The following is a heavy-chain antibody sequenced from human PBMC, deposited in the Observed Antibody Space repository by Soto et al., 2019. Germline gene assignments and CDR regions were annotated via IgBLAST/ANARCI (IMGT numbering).Heavy chain of an antibody. CDR2: IITSGRIT. CDR1: GFIFSDYY. Sequence: QVHLEESGGGLVKPGGSLRLSCTASGFIFSDYYMSWIRQAPGQGLAWVSDIITSGRITHHAESVEGRFTISRDNAKDSLYLQMNSLRPEDSAIYYCARDRGGGGLTLEYWGQGTLVTVSS. CDR3: ARDRGGGGLTLEY. J-gene: IGHJ4*02. D-gene: IGHD3-16*01. V-gene: IGHV3-11*01.